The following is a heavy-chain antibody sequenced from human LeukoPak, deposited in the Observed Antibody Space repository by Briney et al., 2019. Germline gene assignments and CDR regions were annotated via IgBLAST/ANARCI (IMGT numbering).Heavy chain of an antibody. Sequence: SETLSLTCTVSGDSISSSSYYWVWLRQPPGKGLEWIAIIHYTWSTYYNPSLKSRVTKSVDTSKNQFSLKLSSVTAADTAMYYCARYWGPYDNSGAYFDYWGQGTLVTVSS. V-gene: IGHV4-39*01. D-gene: IGHD3-22*01. CDR2: IHYTWST. CDR1: GDSISSSSYY. J-gene: IGHJ4*02. CDR3: ARYWGPYDNSGAYFDY.